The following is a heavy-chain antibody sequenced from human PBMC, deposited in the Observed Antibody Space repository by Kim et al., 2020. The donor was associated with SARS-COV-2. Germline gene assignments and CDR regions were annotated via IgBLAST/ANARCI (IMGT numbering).Heavy chain of an antibody. D-gene: IGHD3-3*01. J-gene: IGHJ4*02. V-gene: IGHV4-59*01. CDR1: GASISSYY. CDR3: ARKVGSGFYAWYVDD. CDR2: IYQSGGI. Sequence: SETLSLTCDVTGASISSYYWNWIRQSPGKGLEWIGYIYQSGGINYNPSLNSRATISLDTSKRQVSLKLRSVTAADTAVYYCARKVGSGFYAWYVDDWGQG.